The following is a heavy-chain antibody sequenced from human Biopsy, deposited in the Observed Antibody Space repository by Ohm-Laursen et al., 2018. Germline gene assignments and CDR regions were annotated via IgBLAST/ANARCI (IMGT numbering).Heavy chain of an antibody. CDR1: GDSTTRSY. CDR3: ARDSGGMATILDAFDL. J-gene: IGHJ3*01. V-gene: IGHV4-59*01. CDR2: IYFTGST. Sequence: GTLSLTCTLSGDSTTRSYWSWIRQPPGKGLEWIGYIYFTGSTNYNPSLKSRVTISVDTSKSQFSLRLSSVTAADTAVYYCARDSGGMATILDAFDLWGQGTMVTVSP. D-gene: IGHD5-24*01.